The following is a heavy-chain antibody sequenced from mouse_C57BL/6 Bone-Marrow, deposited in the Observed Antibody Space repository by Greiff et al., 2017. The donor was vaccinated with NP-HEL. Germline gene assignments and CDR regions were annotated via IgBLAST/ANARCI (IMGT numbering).Heavy chain of an antibody. V-gene: IGHV1-76*01. D-gene: IGHD2-5*01. CDR3: ASPYSNYEYFDV. CDR1: GYTFTDYY. Sequence: VQLQQSGAELVRPGASVKLSCKASGYTFTDYYINWVKQRPGQGLEWIARIYPGSGNTYYNEKFKGKATLTAEKSSSTAYMQLSSLTSEDSAVYFCASPYSNYEYFDVWGTGTTVTVSS. J-gene: IGHJ1*03. CDR2: IYPGSGNT.